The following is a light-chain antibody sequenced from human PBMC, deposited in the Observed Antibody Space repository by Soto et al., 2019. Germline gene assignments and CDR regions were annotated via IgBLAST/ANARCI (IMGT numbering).Light chain of an antibody. Sequence: EIVLTQSPGTLSLSPGERATLSCRASQSVSSNYLAWYQQKPGQAPRLLIYAASYRATGIPDRFSRSGSVTDFTLTISRVEPEDFAMYYCQQYGSSPPWTVGQGTKVDIK. J-gene: IGKJ1*01. CDR1: QSVSSNY. V-gene: IGKV3-20*01. CDR3: QQYGSSPPWT. CDR2: AAS.